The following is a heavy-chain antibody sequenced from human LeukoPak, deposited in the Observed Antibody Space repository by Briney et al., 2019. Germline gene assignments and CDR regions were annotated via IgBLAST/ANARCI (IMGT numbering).Heavy chain of an antibody. V-gene: IGHV4-34*01. D-gene: IGHD4-17*01. CDR1: GGSFSGYY. CDR3: AALTTVTSSIDY. Sequence: SETLSLTCAVYGGSFSGYYWSWIRQPPGKGLEWIGYIYHSGSTYYNPSLKSRVTTSVDRSKNQFSLKLSSVTAADTAVYYCAALTTVTSSIDYWGQGTLVTVSS. CDR2: IYHSGST. J-gene: IGHJ4*02.